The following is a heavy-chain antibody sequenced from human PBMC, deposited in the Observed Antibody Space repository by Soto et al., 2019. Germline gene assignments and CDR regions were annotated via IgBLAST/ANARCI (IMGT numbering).Heavy chain of an antibody. D-gene: IGHD3-3*01. CDR2: MHQSGTT. CDR3: ARGRSGVGTDWFDP. Sequence: PSETLSLTCAVYGGSFNTYYWSWIRQSPGKGLEWIGEMHQSGTTNYNPSLKSRVTISVDTSKIQFSLSLRSVTAADTAVHYCARGRSGVGTDWFDPWGQGTLVTVSS. V-gene: IGHV4-34*01. CDR1: GGSFNTYY. J-gene: IGHJ5*02.